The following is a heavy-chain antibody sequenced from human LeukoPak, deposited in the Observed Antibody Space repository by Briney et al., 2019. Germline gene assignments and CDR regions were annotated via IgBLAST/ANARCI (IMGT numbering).Heavy chain of an antibody. V-gene: IGHV3-30-3*01. CDR3: ARSKSYSSPTLN. D-gene: IGHD6-13*01. CDR2: ISYDGSNK. CDR1: GFTFSSYA. Sequence: GGSLRLSCAASGFTFSSYAMHWVRQAPGKGLEWVAVISYDGSNKYYADSVKGRFTISRDNSKNTLYLQMNSLRAEGTAVYYCARSKSYSSPTLNWGQGTLVTVSS. J-gene: IGHJ4*02.